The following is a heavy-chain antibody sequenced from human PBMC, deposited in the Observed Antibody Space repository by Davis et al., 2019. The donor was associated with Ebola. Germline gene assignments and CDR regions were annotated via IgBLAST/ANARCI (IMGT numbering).Heavy chain of an antibody. J-gene: IGHJ6*02. D-gene: IGHD2-15*01. CDR3: ARVNTDIVVVVAAMDV. CDR2: ISYDGSNK. Sequence: GGSLRLSCAASGFTFSSYSMNWVRQAPGKGLEWVAVISYDGSNKYYADSVKGRFTISRDNSKNTLYLQMNSLRAEDTAVYYCARVNTDIVVVVAAMDVWGQGTTVTVSS. CDR1: GFTFSSYS. V-gene: IGHV3-30*03.